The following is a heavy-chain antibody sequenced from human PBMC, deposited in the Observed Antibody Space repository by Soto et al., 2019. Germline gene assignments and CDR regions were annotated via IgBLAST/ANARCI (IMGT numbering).Heavy chain of an antibody. CDR3: ARVGRITIFGVVPGADI. Sequence: ASVKVSCKASGYTFTSYGISWVRQAPGQGLEWMGWIGAYNGNTNYAQKLQGRVTMTTDTSTSTAYMELRSLRSDDTAVYYCARVGRITIFGVVPGADIWGQGTMVTVSS. CDR2: IGAYNGNT. CDR1: GYTFTSYG. D-gene: IGHD3-3*01. J-gene: IGHJ3*02. V-gene: IGHV1-18*01.